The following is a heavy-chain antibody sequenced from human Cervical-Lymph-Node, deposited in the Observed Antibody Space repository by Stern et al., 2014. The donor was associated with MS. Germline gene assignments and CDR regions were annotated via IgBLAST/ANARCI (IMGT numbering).Heavy chain of an antibody. CDR3: ARHVQGFDY. CDR1: GDSFTIYY. Sequence: MQLVQSGAEVKKPGESLEISCKLSGDSFTIYYIAWVRQMPGKGLDWMVVIYPLDSAHTYGRSFQGKVPFSADKSIPSACLQWSSLRASDTAMYYCARHVQGFDYWGQGTLVTVSS. V-gene: IGHV5-51*01. J-gene: IGHJ4*02. CDR2: IYPLDSAH.